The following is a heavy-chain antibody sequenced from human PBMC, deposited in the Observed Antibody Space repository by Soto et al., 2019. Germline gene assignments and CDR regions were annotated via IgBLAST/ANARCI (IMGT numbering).Heavy chain of an antibody. D-gene: IGHD1-1*01. V-gene: IGHV3-23*01. J-gene: IGHJ3*02. CDR2: ITNSGGIT. Sequence: EVQLLESGGGLVQPGGSLRLSCAASGFPFSTYALNWVRQAPGKGLEWVSTITNSGGITYYADSVKGRFTISRDNSQNTLYLRINSLRAEDTAIYYCAKDRSGTTADAFDIWGHGTMVAVSS. CDR1: GFPFSTYA. CDR3: AKDRSGTTADAFDI.